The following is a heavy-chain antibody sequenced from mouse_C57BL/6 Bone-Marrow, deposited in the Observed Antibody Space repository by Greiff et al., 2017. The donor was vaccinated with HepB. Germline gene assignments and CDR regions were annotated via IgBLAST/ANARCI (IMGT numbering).Heavy chain of an antibody. J-gene: IGHJ3*01. D-gene: IGHD1-1*01. Sequence: DVQLVESGGGLVQPGGSLKLSCAASGFTFSDYYMYWVRQTPEKRLEWVAYISNGGGSTYYPDTVKGRFTISRDNAKNTLYLQMSRLKSEDTAMYYCARGDYGSSQFAYWGQGTLVTVSA. V-gene: IGHV5-12*01. CDR3: ARGDYGSSQFAY. CDR1: GFTFSDYY. CDR2: ISNGGGST.